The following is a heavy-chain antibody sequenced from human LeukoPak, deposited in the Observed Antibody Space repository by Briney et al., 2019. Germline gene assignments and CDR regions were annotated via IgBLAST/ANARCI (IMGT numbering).Heavy chain of an antibody. CDR3: ARGLTGTRYYFDY. Sequence: GGSLRLSCAASGFTFSSYDMHWVRQAPGKGLEWVAFIRYDGTNKYYADSVKGRFTISRDNAKNSLYLQMNSLRAEDTAVYYCARGLTGTRYYFDYWGQGTLVTVSS. D-gene: IGHD1-20*01. CDR1: GFTFSSYD. V-gene: IGHV3-30*02. J-gene: IGHJ4*02. CDR2: IRYDGTNK.